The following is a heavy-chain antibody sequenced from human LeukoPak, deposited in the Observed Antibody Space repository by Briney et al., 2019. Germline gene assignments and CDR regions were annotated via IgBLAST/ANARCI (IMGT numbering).Heavy chain of an antibody. J-gene: IGHJ3*01. Sequence: GGSLRLSCEGSGFTFSDYSVQWVRLAPGKGLEWVALISYDGNNKYYTDSVKGRFTISRDNAKNMLYLQMNSLRAEDTAVYYCARDFLHLGGWGQGTMVTVSS. V-gene: IGHV3-30*12. CDR2: ISYDGNNK. CDR1: GFTFSDYS. D-gene: IGHD3-16*01. CDR3: ARDFLHLGG.